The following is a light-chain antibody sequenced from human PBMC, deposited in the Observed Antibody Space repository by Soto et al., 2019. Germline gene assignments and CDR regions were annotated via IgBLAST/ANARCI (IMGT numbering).Light chain of an antibody. J-gene: IGLJ1*01. CDR1: NRDVGGYNY. CDR2: EVG. CDR3: SSYASRGGLYV. V-gene: IGLV2-14*01. Sequence: QSALAQPASVSGSPGQSITISCAGTNRDVGGYNYVSWYQQYPGKAPKLIIYEVGNRPSGVSDRFSGSKSGNTASLTISGLQAEDEAEYYCSSYASRGGLYVFGTGTKLTVL.